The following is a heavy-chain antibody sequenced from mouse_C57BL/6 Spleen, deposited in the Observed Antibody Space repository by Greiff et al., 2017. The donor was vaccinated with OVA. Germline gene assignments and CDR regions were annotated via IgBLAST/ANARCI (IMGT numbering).Heavy chain of an antibody. CDR3: ARDYYDRDYAMDY. CDR2: ISSGSSTI. J-gene: IGHJ4*01. CDR1: GFTFSDYG. D-gene: IGHD2-4*01. Sequence: EVQLQEPGGGLVKPGGSLKLSCAASGFTFSDYGMHWVRQAPEKGLEWVAYISSGSSTIYYADTVKGRSTISRDNATNTLFLQRTSLRSEDTAMYYCARDYYDRDYAMDYWGQGTSVTVSS. V-gene: IGHV5-17*01.